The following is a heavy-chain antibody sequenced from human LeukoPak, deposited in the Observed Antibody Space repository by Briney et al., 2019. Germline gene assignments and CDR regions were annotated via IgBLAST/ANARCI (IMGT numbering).Heavy chain of an antibody. CDR2: SSGNGDS. J-gene: IGHJ4*02. D-gene: IGHD1-26*01. CDR1: GLAFNSYV. CDR3: AKGSPIYVGVVFFDF. V-gene: IGHV3-23*01. Sequence: GGSLRLSCTASGLAFNSYVITWVRQAPGKGLEWVSSSSGNGDSYYADSVKGRFTVSRDNSKNTLYLQMNSLRAEDTAFYFCAKGSPIYVGVVFFDFWGQGTLLTVSS.